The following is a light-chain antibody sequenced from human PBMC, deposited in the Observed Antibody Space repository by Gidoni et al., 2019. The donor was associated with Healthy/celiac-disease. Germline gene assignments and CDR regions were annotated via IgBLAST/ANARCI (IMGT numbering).Light chain of an antibody. CDR2: KDS. Sequence: SYGLTQPPSVSVSPGQTARNTCSGDALPKQYAYWYQQKPGQAPVLVIYKDSERHSGIPERFSGSISWTTVTFSISGVQAEDVADYYCQSADSSGTYVVFGGGTKLTVL. CDR1: ALPKQY. CDR3: QSADSSGTYVV. J-gene: IGLJ2*01. V-gene: IGLV3-25*03.